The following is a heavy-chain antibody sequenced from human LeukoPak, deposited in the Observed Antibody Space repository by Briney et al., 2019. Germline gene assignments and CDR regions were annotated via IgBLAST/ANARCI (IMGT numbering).Heavy chain of an antibody. D-gene: IGHD3-3*01. J-gene: IGHJ4*02. CDR1: GGSISSGDYY. Sequence: SETLSLTCTVSGGSISSGDYYWAWIRQPPGKGLEWIGTIHYSGRTYYNPSLKSRVTISVDTSKNEFSLKLSSVTAADTAVYYCARRGRNFWSGYPTYYFDYWGQGTLVTVSS. CDR3: ARRGRNFWSGYPTYYFDY. V-gene: IGHV4-39*01. CDR2: IHYSGRT.